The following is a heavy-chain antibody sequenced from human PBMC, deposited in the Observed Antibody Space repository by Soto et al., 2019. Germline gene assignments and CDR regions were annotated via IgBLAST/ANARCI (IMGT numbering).Heavy chain of an antibody. CDR2: ISGSGGST. CDR1: GFTFSSYA. J-gene: IGHJ4*02. V-gene: IGHV3-23*01. Sequence: HPGGSLRLSCAASGFTFSSYAMSWVRQAPGKGLEWVSAISGSGGSTYYADSVKGRFTISRDNSKNMLYLQMGSLRVEDTAVYYCARDGRAYDYWGRGTLVTVSS. CDR3: ARDGRAYDY.